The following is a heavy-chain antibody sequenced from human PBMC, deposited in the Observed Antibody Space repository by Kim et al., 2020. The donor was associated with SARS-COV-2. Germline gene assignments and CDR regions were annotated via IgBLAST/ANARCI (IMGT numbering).Heavy chain of an antibody. CDR3: AKATYCSSTSCYDGFDP. J-gene: IGHJ5*02. Sequence: GGSLRLSCAASGFTFDDYAMHWVRQAPGKGLEWVSGISWNSGSIGYADSVKGRFTISRDNAKNSLYLQMNSLRAEDTALYYCAKATYCSSTSCYDGFDPWGQRTLLTVSS. CDR2: ISWNSGSI. CDR1: GFTFDDYA. V-gene: IGHV3-9*01. D-gene: IGHD2-2*01.